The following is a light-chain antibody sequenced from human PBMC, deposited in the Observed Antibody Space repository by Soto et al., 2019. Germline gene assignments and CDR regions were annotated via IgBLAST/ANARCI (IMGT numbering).Light chain of an antibody. J-gene: IGKJ1*01. CDR3: QQYYSIPRA. Sequence: DIVLTQSPDSLAVSLGERATINCKSSQAILYSSNNKNYLAWYQQRPGQPPKLLISWASTRESGVPDRFSGSGSGTDFTLTINNLQAEDVGVYYCQQYYSIPRAFRQGTRVEIK. CDR1: QAILYSSNNKNY. CDR2: WAS. V-gene: IGKV4-1*01.